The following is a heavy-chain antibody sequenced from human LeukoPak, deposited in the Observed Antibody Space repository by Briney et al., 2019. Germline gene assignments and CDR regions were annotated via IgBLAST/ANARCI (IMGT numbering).Heavy chain of an antibody. Sequence: ASVKVSCKASGYTFSSYDINWVRQATGQGLEWMGRMNPNSGNTNYAQKFQGRVTMTRSTSTSTAYLELSSLRSDDTAVYYCARGGWVNDGSGGLLGMDVWGQGTTVTVSS. CDR1: GYTFSSYD. V-gene: IGHV1-8*02. CDR2: MNPNSGNT. CDR3: ARGGWVNDGSGGLLGMDV. J-gene: IGHJ6*02. D-gene: IGHD3-10*01.